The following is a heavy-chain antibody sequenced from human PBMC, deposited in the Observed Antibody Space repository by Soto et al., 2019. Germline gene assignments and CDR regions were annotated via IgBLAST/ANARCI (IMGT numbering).Heavy chain of an antibody. CDR1: GYTFTSYG. V-gene: IGHV1-18*01. D-gene: IGHD2-15*01. CDR3: ARDRGVVVVAANFDD. Sequence: GASVKVSCKASGYTFTSYGISWVRQAPGQGLEWMEWISAYNGITNYAQKLQGRVTMTTDTSTSTAYMELRSLRSDDTAVYYCARDRGVVVVAANFDDWGQGTLVTVSS. CDR2: ISAYNGIT. J-gene: IGHJ4*02.